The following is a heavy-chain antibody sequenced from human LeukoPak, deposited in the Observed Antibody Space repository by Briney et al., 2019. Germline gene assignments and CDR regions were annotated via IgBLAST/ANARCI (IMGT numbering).Heavy chain of an antibody. J-gene: IGHJ2*01. Sequence: PGRSLRLSCAASGFTFSDYGMHWVRQAPGKGLEWVAVISYDGSNKYYADSVKGRFTISRDNSKNTLYLQMNSLRAEDTAVYYCTRGLGLWYFDLWGRGTLVTVSS. V-gene: IGHV3-30*03. CDR1: GFTFSDYG. CDR3: TRGLGLWYFDL. D-gene: IGHD7-27*01. CDR2: ISYDGSNK.